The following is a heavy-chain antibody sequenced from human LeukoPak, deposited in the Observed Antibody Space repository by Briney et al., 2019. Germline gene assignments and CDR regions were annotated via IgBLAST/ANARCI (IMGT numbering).Heavy chain of an antibody. CDR2: IYYSGST. V-gene: IGHV4-61*08. Sequence: PSETLSLTCTVFGGSLRSGGFYWNWIRQLPGKGLEWMGYIYYSGSTNYNPSLKSRVTISVDTSKNQFSLKLSSVTAADTAVYYCARGAKPAPDYYYYYYMDVWGKGTTVTVSS. CDR3: ARGAKPAPDYYYYYYMDV. J-gene: IGHJ6*03. D-gene: IGHD1-14*01. CDR1: GGSLRSGGFY.